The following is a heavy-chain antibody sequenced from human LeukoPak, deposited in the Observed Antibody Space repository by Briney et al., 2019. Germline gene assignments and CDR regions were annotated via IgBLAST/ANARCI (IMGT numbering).Heavy chain of an antibody. D-gene: IGHD3-22*01. CDR3: AKDFGYYDSSGRLDY. CDR2: ISYDGSNK. J-gene: IGHJ4*02. CDR1: GFTFSSYA. V-gene: IGHV3-30-3*01. Sequence: GGSLRLSCAASGFTFSSYAMHWVRQAPGKGLEWVAVISYDGSNKYYADSVKGRFTISRDNSKNTRYLQMNSLRAEDTAVYYCAKDFGYYDSSGRLDYWGQGTLVTVSS.